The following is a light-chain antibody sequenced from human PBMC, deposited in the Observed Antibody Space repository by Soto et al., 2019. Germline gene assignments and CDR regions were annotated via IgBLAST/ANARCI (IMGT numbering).Light chain of an antibody. V-gene: IGKV1-33*01. CDR1: QDITIN. J-gene: IGKJ3*01. CDR3: QQYDNLAFT. CDR2: DAS. Sequence: DIQMTQSPTSLSASVGDRVTISCQASQDITINLNWYQQKPGKAPKLLIYDASNLKTGVPSRFSGSGSGTDFTFTISSLQPEDIATYYCQQYDNLAFTFGPGTKVDIK.